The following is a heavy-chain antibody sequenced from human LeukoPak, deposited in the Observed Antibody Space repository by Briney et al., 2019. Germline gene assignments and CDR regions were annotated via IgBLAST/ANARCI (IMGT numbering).Heavy chain of an antibody. D-gene: IGHD4-23*01. Sequence: PSETLSLTCTVSGGSISSSSYFWGWIRQSPGKGLEWIGSIYSSGTTYYNPSLKSRVTISVDTSKNQFSLRLSSVTAADTAVYYCARALDYGGNLLSPFGYWGQGTLVTVSS. CDR3: ARALDYGGNLLSPFGY. CDR1: GGSISSSSYF. V-gene: IGHV4-39*07. CDR2: IYSSGTT. J-gene: IGHJ4*02.